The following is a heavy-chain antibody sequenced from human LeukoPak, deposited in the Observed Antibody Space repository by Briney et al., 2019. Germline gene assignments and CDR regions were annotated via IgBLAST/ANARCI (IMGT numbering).Heavy chain of an antibody. V-gene: IGHV3-30-3*01. CDR1: GFTFSGYP. CDR3: ASMVRGVIIDDY. CDR2: ISYDGSNK. Sequence: PGGSLRLSCAASGFTFSGYPIHWVRQAPGKGLEWVAVISYDGSNKYYADSVKGRFTISRDNSKNTLYLQMNSLRAEDTAVYYCASMVRGVIIDDYWGQGTLVTVSS. J-gene: IGHJ4*02. D-gene: IGHD3-10*01.